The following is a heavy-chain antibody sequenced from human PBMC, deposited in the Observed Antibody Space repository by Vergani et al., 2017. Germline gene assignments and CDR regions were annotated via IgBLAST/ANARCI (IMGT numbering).Heavy chain of an antibody. Sequence: QVQLVQSGAEVKKPGASVKVSCKASGYTFTSYAMHWVRQAPGQRLEWMGWSNAGNGNTKYSQEFQGRVTITRDTSASTAYMELSSLRSDDTAVYYCARVGVDGFLEWLLIDYWGQGTLVTVSS. V-gene: IGHV1-3*02. CDR1: GYTFTSYA. D-gene: IGHD3-3*01. J-gene: IGHJ4*02. CDR2: SNAGNGNT. CDR3: ARVGVDGFLEWLLIDY.